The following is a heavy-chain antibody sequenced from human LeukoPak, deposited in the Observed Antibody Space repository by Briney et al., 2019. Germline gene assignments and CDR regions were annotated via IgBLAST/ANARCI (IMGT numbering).Heavy chain of an antibody. CDR2: NRSKAYGETA. CDR1: GFTFGDYA. V-gene: IGHV3-49*03. CDR3: TRDRGAYNLYDY. Sequence: GGSLRLSCTASGFTFGDYAMSWIRQAPGKGLEWVGFNRSKAYGETADYAASVKGRFTISRDDSKAIAYLQMNSLKTEDTAVYHCTRDRGAYNLYDYWGQGTLVTVSS. D-gene: IGHD1-1*01. J-gene: IGHJ4*02.